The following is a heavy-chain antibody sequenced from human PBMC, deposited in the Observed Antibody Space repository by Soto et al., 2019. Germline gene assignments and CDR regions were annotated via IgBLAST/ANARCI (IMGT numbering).Heavy chain of an antibody. CDR2: INHSGST. CDR1: GGSFSGYY. D-gene: IGHD6-13*01. J-gene: IGHJ6*02. Sequence: SETLSLTCAVYGGSFSGYYCSWARQPPGKGLEWIGEINHSGSTNYNPSLKSRVTISVDTSKNQFSLKLSSVTAADTAVYYCARGAAGYADYYSYGMDVWGQGTTVT. CDR3: ARGAAGYADYYSYGMDV. V-gene: IGHV4-34*01.